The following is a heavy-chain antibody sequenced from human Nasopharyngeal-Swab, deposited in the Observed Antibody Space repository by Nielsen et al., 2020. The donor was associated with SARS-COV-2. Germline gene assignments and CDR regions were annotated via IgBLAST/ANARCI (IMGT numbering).Heavy chain of an antibody. V-gene: IGHV1-24*01. Sequence: ASAKVFCKVSGYTLTELSMHWVRQAPGKGLEWMGGFDPEDGETIYAQKFQGRVTMTEDTSTDTAYMELSSLRSEDRAVYYCATAPYSSGWSTGYWGQGTLVTVSS. CDR3: ATAPYSSGWSTGY. CDR2: FDPEDGET. D-gene: IGHD6-19*01. J-gene: IGHJ4*02. CDR1: GYTLTELS.